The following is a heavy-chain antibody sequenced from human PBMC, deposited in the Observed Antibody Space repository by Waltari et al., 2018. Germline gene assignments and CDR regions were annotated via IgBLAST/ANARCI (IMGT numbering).Heavy chain of an antibody. J-gene: IGHJ6*03. CDR3: ARKVTETYYYYYYMDV. Sequence: QVQLQQWGAGLLKSSETLSLTCAVYGGSCSGYYWCWIRQPPGKGLEWIGEINHSGSTNYNPSLTSRVTISVDTSKKQFSLKLSSVTAADSAVYFCARKVTETYYYYYYMDVWGKGTTVTIPS. CDR2: INHSGST. V-gene: IGHV4-34*01. CDR1: GGSCSGYY. D-gene: IGHD1-20*01.